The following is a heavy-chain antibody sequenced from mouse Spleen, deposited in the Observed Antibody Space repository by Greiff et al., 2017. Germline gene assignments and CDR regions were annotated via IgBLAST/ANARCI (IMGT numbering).Heavy chain of an antibody. CDR1: GYTFTDYY. V-gene: IGHV1-75*01. CDR3: ARSKYYGNYYWYFDV. J-gene: IGHJ1*03. CDR2: IFPGSGST. Sequence: VQLQQSGPELVKPGASVKISCKASGYTFTDYYINWVKQRPGQGLEWIGWIFPGSGSTYYNEKFKGKATLTVDKSSSTAYMLLSSLTSEDSAVYFCARSKYYGNYYWYFDVWGTGTTVTVSS. D-gene: IGHD2-1*01.